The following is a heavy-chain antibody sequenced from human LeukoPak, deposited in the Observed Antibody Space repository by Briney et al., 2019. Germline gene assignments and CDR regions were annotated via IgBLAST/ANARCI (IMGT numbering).Heavy chain of an antibody. V-gene: IGHV4-59*01. CDR1: GGSISINH. J-gene: IGHJ3*02. CDR2: VYYSGST. D-gene: IGHD5-18*01. Sequence: PSETLSLTCTVSGGSISINHWRWMRPPPGEGLEWIGYVYYSGSTNYNPSLKSRVTISVDTSKKQFSLKLSSVTAADTAVYYCARSGYSYGADAVDIWGQGTMVTVSS. CDR3: ARSGYSYGADAVDI.